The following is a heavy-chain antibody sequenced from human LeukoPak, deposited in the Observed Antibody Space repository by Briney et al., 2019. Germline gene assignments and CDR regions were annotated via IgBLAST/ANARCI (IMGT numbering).Heavy chain of an antibody. J-gene: IGHJ5*02. CDR2: INHSGST. Sequence: SETLSLTCAVYGGSFSGYYWSWIRQPPGKGLEWIGEINHSGSTNYNPSLKSRVTISVDTSKSQFSLRLSSVTAADTAVYYCARLTYSNNWYFRRGLDNWFDPWGQGTLVTVSS. CDR3: ARLTYSNNWYFRRGLDNWFDP. D-gene: IGHD6-13*01. CDR1: GGSFSGYY. V-gene: IGHV4-34*01.